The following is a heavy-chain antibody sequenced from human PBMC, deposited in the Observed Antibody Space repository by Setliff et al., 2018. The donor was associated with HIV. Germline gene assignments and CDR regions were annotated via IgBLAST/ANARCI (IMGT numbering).Heavy chain of an antibody. Sequence: GGSLRLSCAASGFTFSNYWMSWVRQVPGKGLEWVANIKQDGSNKYYADSVKGRFTISRDNSKNTLYLQMNSLRAEDTAVYYCAKGRNYYDSSGWYYFDYWGQGTLVTVSS. J-gene: IGHJ4*02. CDR1: GFTFSNYW. D-gene: IGHD3-22*01. CDR3: AKGRNYYDSSGWYYFDY. V-gene: IGHV3-7*01. CDR2: IKQDGSNK.